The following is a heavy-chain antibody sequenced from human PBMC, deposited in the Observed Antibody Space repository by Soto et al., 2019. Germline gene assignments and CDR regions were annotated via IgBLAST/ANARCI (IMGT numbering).Heavy chain of an antibody. D-gene: IGHD5-18*01. V-gene: IGHV1-46*02. CDR3: ASVGYDWYFDH. CDR1: GYTFNSYY. J-gene: IGHJ2*01. CDR2: FNPSGGST. Sequence: QVQLVQSGAEVKKPGASVKVSCKASGYTFNSYYIHWVRQAPGQGLEWMGIFNPSGGSTNYPQKLQGRVTLTRDTSTSTVYMELSSLRSEDTAINYFASVGYDWYFDHSLRVRLVTVSS.